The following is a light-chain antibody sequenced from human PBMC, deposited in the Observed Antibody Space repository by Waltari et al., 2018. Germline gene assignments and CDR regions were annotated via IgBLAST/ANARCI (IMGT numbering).Light chain of an antibody. CDR1: GMAKQF. J-gene: IGLJ2*01. V-gene: IGLV3-25*03. CDR3: QSTDGGGFDVL. Sequence: YELSQPPSVSVPLGQTARIPCSGDGMAKQFTYWYRQTPGQAPVLIICKECERPSGIPEGFSGASSGTTATLTISGVQAEDEADYYCQSTDGGGFDVLFGGGTKLTVL. CDR2: KEC.